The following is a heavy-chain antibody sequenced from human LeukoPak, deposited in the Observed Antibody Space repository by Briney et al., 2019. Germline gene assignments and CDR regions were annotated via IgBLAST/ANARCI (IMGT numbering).Heavy chain of an antibody. Sequence: GGSLRLSCAASGFTVSSNYMSWVRQAPGKGLEWVSVIYSDGSTYYADSVKGRFTISRDNSKNTLYLQMNSLRAEDTAVYYCARDPGDYYGSGSSDAFDIWGQGTMVTVSS. D-gene: IGHD3-10*01. V-gene: IGHV3-66*01. J-gene: IGHJ3*02. CDR1: GFTVSSNY. CDR3: ARDPGDYYGSGSSDAFDI. CDR2: IYSDGST.